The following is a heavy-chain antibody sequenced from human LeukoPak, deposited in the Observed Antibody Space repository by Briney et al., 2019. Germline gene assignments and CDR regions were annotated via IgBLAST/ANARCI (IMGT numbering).Heavy chain of an antibody. J-gene: IGHJ4*02. D-gene: IGHD3-3*01. CDR2: IYYSGST. V-gene: IGHV4-39*07. CDR1: GGSISSSSYY. CDR3: ARGPRTIFGVVTPFDY. Sequence: SETLSLTCTVSGGSISSSSYYWGWIRQPPGKRLEWIGSIYYSGSTYYNPSLKSRVTISVDTSKNQFSLKLSSVTAADTAVYYCARGPRTIFGVVTPFDYWGQGTLVTVSS.